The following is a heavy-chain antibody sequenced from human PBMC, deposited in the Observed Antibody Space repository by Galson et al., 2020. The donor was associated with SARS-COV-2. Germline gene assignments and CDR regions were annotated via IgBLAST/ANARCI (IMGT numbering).Heavy chain of an antibody. CDR1: GFTFSSYA. CDR3: AKDQGWNVAPYYYYMDV. Sequence: GESLKISCAASGFTFSSYAMSWVRQAPGKGLEWVSVIYSGGSTYYADSVKGRFTISRDNSKNTLYLQMNSLRAEDTAVYYCAKDQGWNVAPYYYYMDVWGKGTTVTISS. D-gene: IGHD1-1*01. CDR2: IYSGGST. V-gene: IGHV3-23*03. J-gene: IGHJ6*03.